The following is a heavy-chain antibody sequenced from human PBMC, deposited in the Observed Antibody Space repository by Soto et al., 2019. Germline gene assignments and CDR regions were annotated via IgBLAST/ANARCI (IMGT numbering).Heavy chain of an antibody. CDR3: ARDSDSSNSYRANWFDP. Sequence: GGSLRLSCAASGFAFSTYDMNWVRQAPGKGLEWVSYISRTSTTVYYAGSVRGRFTISRDNAKNSLYLQMNSLRAEDTAVYYCARDSDSSNSYRANWFDPWGQGTLVTVSS. CDR2: ISRTSTTV. J-gene: IGHJ5*02. CDR1: GFAFSTYD. D-gene: IGHD6-13*01. V-gene: IGHV3-48*01.